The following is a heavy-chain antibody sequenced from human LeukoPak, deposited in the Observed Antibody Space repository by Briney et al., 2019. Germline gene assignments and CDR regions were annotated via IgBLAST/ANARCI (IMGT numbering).Heavy chain of an antibody. J-gene: IGHJ6*02. CDR2: INHSGST. V-gene: IGHV4-34*01. Sequence: SETLSLTCAVYGGSFSAYYWSWIRQPPGKGLEWIGEINHSGSTNYNPSVKSRFTISEDTSKNQSSLKLSSVTAADTAVYYCARGLCGSGGCNYNYYGMDVWGQGTTVTVSS. CDR3: ARGLCGSGGCNYNYYGMDV. CDR1: GGSFSAYY. D-gene: IGHD3-10*01.